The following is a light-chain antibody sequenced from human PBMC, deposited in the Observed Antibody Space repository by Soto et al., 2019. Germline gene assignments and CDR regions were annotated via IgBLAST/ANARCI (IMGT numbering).Light chain of an antibody. J-gene: IGKJ1*01. CDR3: QQYNDNWT. V-gene: IGKV1-5*03. CDR1: QSISSW. Sequence: DIQMTQSPSTLSASVGDRVTITCRASQSISSWLAWYQQKPGTAPKLLIYNASTLQSGVPSRFSGSGSGAEFTLTISSLQPDDSATYYCQQYNDNWTFGQGTKVEIK. CDR2: NAS.